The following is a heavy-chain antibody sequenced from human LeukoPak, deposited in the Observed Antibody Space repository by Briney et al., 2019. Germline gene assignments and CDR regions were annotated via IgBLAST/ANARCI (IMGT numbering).Heavy chain of an antibody. CDR1: GFTFSSYS. CDR3: ARDRCSSTSCRRFDY. Sequence: GGSLRLSCAASGFTFSSYSMNWVRQAPGKGLEWVSSISSSSSYIYYADSVKGRFTISRGNAKNSLYLQMNSLRAEDTAVYYCARDRCSSTSCRRFDYWGQGTLVTVSS. D-gene: IGHD2-2*01. CDR2: ISSSSSYI. V-gene: IGHV3-21*01. J-gene: IGHJ4*02.